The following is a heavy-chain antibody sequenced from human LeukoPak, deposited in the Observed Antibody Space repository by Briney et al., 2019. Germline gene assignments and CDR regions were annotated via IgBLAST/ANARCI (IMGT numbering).Heavy chain of an antibody. D-gene: IGHD7-27*01. V-gene: IGHV4-30-2*01. CDR3: ARESASWGNNWFDP. J-gene: IGHJ5*02. CDR2: IHHSGST. CDR1: GGSISSGGYS. Sequence: PSQTLSLTCAVSGGSISSGGYSWSWIRQPPGKGLEWIGYIHHSGSTYYNPSLKSRVTISVDRSKNQFSLKLSSVTAADTAVYYCARESASWGNNWFDPWGQGTLVTVSS.